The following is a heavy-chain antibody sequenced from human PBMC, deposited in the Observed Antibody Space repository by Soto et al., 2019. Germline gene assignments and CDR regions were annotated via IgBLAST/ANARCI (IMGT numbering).Heavy chain of an antibody. CDR1: GYTFTSYD. V-gene: IGHV1-2*04. J-gene: IGHJ6*02. CDR3: ARDGYCSSTSCQAGMDV. Sequence: ASVKVSCKASGYTFTSYDINWVRQATGQGLEWMGWINPNSGGTNYAQKFQGWVTMTRDTSISTAYMELSRLRSDDTAVYYCARDGYCSSTSCQAGMDVWGQGTTVTVSS. CDR2: INPNSGGT. D-gene: IGHD2-2*03.